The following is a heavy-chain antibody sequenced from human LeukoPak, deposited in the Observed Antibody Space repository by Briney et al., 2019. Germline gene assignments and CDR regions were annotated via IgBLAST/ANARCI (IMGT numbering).Heavy chain of an antibody. V-gene: IGHV3-21*01. CDR2: ISSSSSYI. D-gene: IGHD3-22*01. J-gene: IGHJ6*02. CDR1: GFTFSSYS. CDR3: ARDVALDYYDSSGYYYYYGMDV. Sequence: GGSLRLSCEASGFTFSSYSMNWVRQAPGKGLEWFSSISSSSSYIYYADSVKGRFTISRDNAKNSLYLQMNSLRAEDTAVYYCARDVALDYYDSSGYYYYYGMDVWGQGTTATVSS.